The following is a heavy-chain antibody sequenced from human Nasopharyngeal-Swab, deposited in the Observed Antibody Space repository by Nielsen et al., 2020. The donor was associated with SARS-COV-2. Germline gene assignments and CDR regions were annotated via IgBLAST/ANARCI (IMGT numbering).Heavy chain of an antibody. Sequence: VKVSCKAYGYTFSYYTIHWVRQAPGQSLEWMGWINTEYGNTRYSQKFQGRVTISRDTSARTADMELSSLTSEDTAVYYCAREKAAAGTGYWYFDLWGRGTLVTVSS. D-gene: IGHD6-13*01. CDR2: INTEYGNT. J-gene: IGHJ2*01. CDR1: GYTFSYYT. CDR3: AREKAAAGTGYWYFDL. V-gene: IGHV1-3*04.